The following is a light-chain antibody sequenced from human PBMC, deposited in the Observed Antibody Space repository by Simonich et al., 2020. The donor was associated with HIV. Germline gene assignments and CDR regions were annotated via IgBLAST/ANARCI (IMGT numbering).Light chain of an antibody. Sequence: DIQMTQSPSTLSASVGDRVTITCRASQSISSWLAWYQQKPGKAPKLLIYKASSLESGVPSRFSGSGSGTEFTLTISSLQPDDFATYYCQQYNNWPSPFTFGPGTKVDIE. CDR3: QQYNNWPSPFT. CDR2: KAS. CDR1: QSISSW. J-gene: IGKJ3*01. V-gene: IGKV1-5*03.